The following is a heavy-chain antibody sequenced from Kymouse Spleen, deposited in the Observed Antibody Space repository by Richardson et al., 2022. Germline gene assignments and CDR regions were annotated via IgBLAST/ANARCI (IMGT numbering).Heavy chain of an antibody. J-gene: IGHJ6*02. CDR1: GGSISSSSYY. CDR3: ARYSVSYYYGMDV. V-gene: IGHV4-39*01. Sequence: QLQLQESGPGLVKPSETLSLTCTVSGGSISSSSYYWGWIRQPPGKGLEWIGSIYYSGSTYYNPSLKSRVTISVDTSKNQFSLKLSSVTAADTAVYYCARYSVSYYYGMDVWGQGTTVTVSS. D-gene: IGHD4-11,IGHD4-11*01. CDR2: IYYSGST.